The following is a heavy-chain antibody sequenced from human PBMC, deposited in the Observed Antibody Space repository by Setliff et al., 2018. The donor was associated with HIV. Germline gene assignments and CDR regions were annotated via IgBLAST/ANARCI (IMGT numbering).Heavy chain of an antibody. CDR2: VSSTSTYR. Sequence: PGGSLRLSCEGSGVSFSGRTLSWVRQAPGKGLEWVSSVSSTSTYRYYADSVQGRFTISRDNAKNSLYLQRDNLRAEDSGVYYCARDLNGGDFDYWGQGTLVTVSS. CDR3: ARDLNGGDFDY. CDR1: GVSFSGRT. J-gene: IGHJ4*02. D-gene: IGHD2-21*01. V-gene: IGHV3-21*01.